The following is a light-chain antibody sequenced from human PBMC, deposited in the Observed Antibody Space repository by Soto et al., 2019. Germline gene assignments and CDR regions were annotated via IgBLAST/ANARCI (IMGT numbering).Light chain of an antibody. CDR2: GAS. J-gene: IGKJ2*01. CDR3: QQGHNWPLT. CDR1: QSISSD. V-gene: IGKV3-15*01. Sequence: EIVMTQSPATLSVSPGERATLSCRASQSISSDLAWYQQKPGQPPRLLIYGASTRATGVPARFTGSGSGSDFTLTISGLQSEDFAVYYCQQGHNWPLTVGQGTRLEI.